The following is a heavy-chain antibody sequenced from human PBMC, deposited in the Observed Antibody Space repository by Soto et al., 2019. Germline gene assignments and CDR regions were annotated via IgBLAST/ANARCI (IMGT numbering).Heavy chain of an antibody. V-gene: IGHV4-39*01. CDR3: ARPKIAIYNSFDP. Sequence: PSETLSLTCTVSGGSISSSSYYWGWIRQPPGKGLEWIGSIYYSGSTYYNPSLKSRVTISVDTSKNQFSLKLSSVTAADTAVYYCARPKIAIYNSFDPWGQGTLVT. CDR1: GGSISSSSYY. CDR2: IYYSGST. D-gene: IGHD6-13*01. J-gene: IGHJ5*02.